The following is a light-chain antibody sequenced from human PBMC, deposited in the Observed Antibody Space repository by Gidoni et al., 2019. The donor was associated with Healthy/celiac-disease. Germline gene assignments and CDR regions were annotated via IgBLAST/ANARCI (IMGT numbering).Light chain of an antibody. CDR2: DAS. CDR1: QSVSSY. V-gene: IGKV3-11*01. CDR3: QQRSNWPIT. J-gene: IGKJ5*01. Sequence: DIVLTQSPAPLSLSPGERATLSCRASQSVSSYLAWYQQKPGQAPRLLIYDASNRATGIPARFSGSGSGTDFTLTISSLEPEDFAVYYCQQRSNWPITFXXXTRLEIK.